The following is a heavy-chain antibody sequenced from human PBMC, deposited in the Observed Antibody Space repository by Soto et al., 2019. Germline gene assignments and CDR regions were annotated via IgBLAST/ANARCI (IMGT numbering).Heavy chain of an antibody. V-gene: IGHV4-31*03. D-gene: IGHD3-22*01. J-gene: IGHJ5*02. CDR1: GGSISSGGYY. CDR3: ARDSHYYDTDGVWFDP. Sequence: PSETLSLTCTVSGGSISSGGYYWSWIRQHPGKGLEWIGYIYYSGSTYYNPSLKSRVTISVDTSKNQFSLKLSSVTAADTAVYYCARDSHYYDTDGVWFDPWGQGTLVTVSS. CDR2: IYYSGST.